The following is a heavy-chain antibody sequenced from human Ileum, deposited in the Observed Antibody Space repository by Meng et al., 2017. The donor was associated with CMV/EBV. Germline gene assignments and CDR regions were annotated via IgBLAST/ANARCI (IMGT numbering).Heavy chain of an antibody. CDR3: TKDFGGLSL. CDR2: INTDGSTT. Sequence: EAQLLTAGVGLVQAGGSLGLSVADSGFTFSSSLMAWVRQAPGKGLVWVSRINTDGSTTKYADSVKGRFTMSRDNTKDTLYLQMDSLRVEDTAVYYCTKDFGGLSLWGRGTLVTVSS. CDR1: GFTFSSSL. D-gene: IGHD3-10*01. J-gene: IGHJ4*02. V-gene: IGHV3-74*03.